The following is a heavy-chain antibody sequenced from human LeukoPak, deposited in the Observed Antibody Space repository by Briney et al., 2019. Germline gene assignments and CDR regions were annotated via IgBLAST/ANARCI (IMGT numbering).Heavy chain of an antibody. D-gene: IGHD3-9*01. V-gene: IGHV1-69*05. Sequence: SVKASCKASGGTFSSYAISWVRQAPGQGLEWMGRIIPIFGTANYAQKFQGRVTITTDESTSTAYKELSSLRSEDTAVYYCARDAFDWLYGLVPYYFDYWGQGTLVTVSS. CDR2: IIPIFGTA. J-gene: IGHJ4*02. CDR1: GGTFSSYA. CDR3: ARDAFDWLYGLVPYYFDY.